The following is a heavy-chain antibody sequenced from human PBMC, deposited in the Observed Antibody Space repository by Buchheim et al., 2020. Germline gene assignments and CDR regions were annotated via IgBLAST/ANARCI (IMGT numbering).Heavy chain of an antibody. D-gene: IGHD6-13*01. CDR2: ISSSGSTI. CDR3: ARGGPEVADSSSWYRRAYYYYYMDV. CDR1: GFTFSDYY. Sequence: QVQLVESGGGLVKPGGSLRLSCAASGFTFSDYYMSWIRQAPGKGLEWVSYISSSGSTIYYADSVKGRFTISRDNAKNSLYLQMNSLRAEDTAVNYCARGGPEVADSSSWYRRAYYYYYMDVWGKGTT. V-gene: IGHV3-11*01. J-gene: IGHJ6*03.